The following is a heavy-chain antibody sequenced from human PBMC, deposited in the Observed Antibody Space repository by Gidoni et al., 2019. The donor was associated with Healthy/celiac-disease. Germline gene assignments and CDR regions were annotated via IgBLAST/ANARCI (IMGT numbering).Heavy chain of an antibody. CDR1: GGSISSSSYY. J-gene: IGHJ6*02. V-gene: IGHV4-39*01. CDR3: GRHDGCGGDCFYGMDV. CDR2: FHYSVKT. D-gene: IGHD2-21*01. Sequence: QLQLQESGPGLVKPSETLSLTCPVSGGSISSSSYYCGWIRQPPGKGLEWIGSFHYSVKTYYNPSLKSRVTISVDTSNNQFSLKLTSVSAADTGVYYCGRHDGCGGDCFYGMDVWGQGTTVTVSS.